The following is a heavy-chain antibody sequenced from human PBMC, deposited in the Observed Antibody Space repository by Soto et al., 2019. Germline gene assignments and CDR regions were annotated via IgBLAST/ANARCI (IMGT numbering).Heavy chain of an antibody. D-gene: IGHD1-26*01. V-gene: IGHV4-59*08. CDR2: IYYSGST. CDR3: ARHAISGSYYDY. Sequence: SETLSLTCTVSGGSISSYYWSWIRQPPGKGLEWIGYIYYSGSTNYNPSLKSRVTISVDTSKNQFSLKLSSVTAADTAVYYCARHAISGSYYDYWGQGTLVTVSP. J-gene: IGHJ4*02. CDR1: GGSISSYY.